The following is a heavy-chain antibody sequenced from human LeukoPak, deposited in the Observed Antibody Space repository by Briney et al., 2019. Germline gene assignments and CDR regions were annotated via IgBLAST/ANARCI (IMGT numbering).Heavy chain of an antibody. CDR3: ARTYGSGSYGGVGLDP. Sequence: SQTLSLTCDVSGASISSGGYSWTWIRQPAGKGLEWIGYIFHSGIPYYNPSLKSRVTMSVDRSKNQFSLKLSSVTAADTAVYYCARTYGSGSYGGVGLDPWGQGTLVTVSS. CDR1: GASISSGGYS. J-gene: IGHJ5*02. D-gene: IGHD3-10*01. V-gene: IGHV4-30-2*01. CDR2: IFHSGIP.